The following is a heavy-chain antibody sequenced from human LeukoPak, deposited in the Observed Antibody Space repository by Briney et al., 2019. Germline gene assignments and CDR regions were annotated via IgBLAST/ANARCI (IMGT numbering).Heavy chain of an antibody. V-gene: IGHV3-15*01. D-gene: IGHD1-26*01. Sequence: GGSLRLSCAASGFTFSTYVMSWVRQAPGKGLEWVGRIKSKTDGGTTDYAAPVKGRFTISRDDSKNTLYLQMNSLKTEDTAVYYCTTEGIVGAHGDWGQGTLVTVSS. CDR2: IKSKTDGGTT. J-gene: IGHJ4*02. CDR1: GFTFSTYV. CDR3: TTEGIVGAHGD.